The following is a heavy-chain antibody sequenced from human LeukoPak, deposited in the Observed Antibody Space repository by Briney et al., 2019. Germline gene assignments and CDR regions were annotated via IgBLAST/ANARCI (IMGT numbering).Heavy chain of an antibody. CDR1: GGSISNYY. D-gene: IGHD4-17*01. CDR3: ARAYGSNFDY. CDR2: IYYSGST. Sequence: SETLSLTCTVSGGSISNYYWSWIRQPPGKGLEWIGYIYYSGSTNYNPSLKSRVTISVDTSKNQFSLKLTSVTAADTAVYYCARAYGSNFDYWGQGTLVTVSS. J-gene: IGHJ4*02. V-gene: IGHV4-59*08.